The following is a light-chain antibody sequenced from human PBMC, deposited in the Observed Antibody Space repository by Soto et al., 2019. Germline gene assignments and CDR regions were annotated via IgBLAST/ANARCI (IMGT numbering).Light chain of an antibody. Sequence: LTQYPASVSLPQEDRATLSCRARQRLXKSFVCYQSKPAKAPRFLYEXASSSATSMPDMFSGSGCGTHVTFTISRMNAEGVEVYWWLQYGRSGTFCQGSQVDI. CDR2: XAS. V-gene: IGKV3-20*01. CDR3: LQYGRSGT. CDR1: QRLXKS. J-gene: IGKJ1*01.